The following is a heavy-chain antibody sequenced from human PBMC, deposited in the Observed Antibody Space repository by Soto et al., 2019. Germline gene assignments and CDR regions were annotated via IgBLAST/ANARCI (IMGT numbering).Heavy chain of an antibody. Sequence: GASVKVSCKVSGYTLTELCMHWVRQAPGKGLEGMGGFDPEDGETIYAQKFQGRVTMTEDTSTDTAYMELSSLRSEDTAVYYCAKPIHPLRYFDWLLCLFDYWGQGTLVTVSS. CDR1: GYTLTELC. CDR2: FDPEDGET. CDR3: AKPIHPLRYFDWLLCLFDY. D-gene: IGHD3-9*01. J-gene: IGHJ4*02. V-gene: IGHV1-24*01.